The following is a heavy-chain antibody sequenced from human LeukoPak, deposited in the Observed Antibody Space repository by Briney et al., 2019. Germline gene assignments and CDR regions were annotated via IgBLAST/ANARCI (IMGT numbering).Heavy chain of an antibody. J-gene: IGHJ4*02. D-gene: IGHD2-15*01. V-gene: IGHV3-30*04. CDR3: AKDGGYCSGGSCY. CDR1: GFTFSSYA. Sequence: GGSLRLSCAASGFTFSSYAMHWVRQAPGKGLEWVAVISYDGSNKYYADSVKGRFTISRDNSKNTLYLQMNSLRAEDTAVYYCAKDGGYCSGGSCYWGQGTLVTVSS. CDR2: ISYDGSNK.